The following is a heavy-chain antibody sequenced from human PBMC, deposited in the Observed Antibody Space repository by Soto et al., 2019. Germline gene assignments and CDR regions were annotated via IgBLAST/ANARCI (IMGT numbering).Heavy chain of an antibody. J-gene: IGHJ4*02. CDR2: IYRDGYT. V-gene: IGHV3-53*05. Sequence: GGSLRLSCAASGFTVSSNYMTWVRQAPGKGLEWVSVIYRDGYTYYADSVKGRFTISRDNSKNTLYLQMNTLRAEDTAVYYCARDAPPDDYWGQGTLVTVSS. CDR3: ARDAPPDDY. CDR1: GFTVSSNY.